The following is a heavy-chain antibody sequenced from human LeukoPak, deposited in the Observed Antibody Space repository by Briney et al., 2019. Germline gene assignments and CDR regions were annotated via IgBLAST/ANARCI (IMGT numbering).Heavy chain of an antibody. CDR3: ARLPAAINGYFDP. D-gene: IGHD2-2*01. CDR1: RFTFSSYA. CDR2: ISGGGGST. Sequence: GGSLRLSCAASRFTFSSYAMSWDRQAPGKGLEWVSAISGGGGSTYYADSVKGRLTISRDNSKNTLYLQMERLTAEDTAVYFCARLPAAINGYFDPWGQGTLVTVSS. V-gene: IGHV3-23*01. J-gene: IGHJ5*02.